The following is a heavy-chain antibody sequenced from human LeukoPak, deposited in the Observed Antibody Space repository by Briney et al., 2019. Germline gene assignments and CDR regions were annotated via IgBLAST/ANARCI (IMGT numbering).Heavy chain of an antibody. CDR1: GFSFSDYA. V-gene: IGHV3-30*19. CDR2: ISYDGSNK. Sequence: PGGSLRLSCAASGFSFSDYAIYWVRQTPGKGLEWVAVISYDGSNKYYADSVKGRFTISRDNSKNTLYLQMNSLRAEDTAVYYCARDSGYWGWGQGTMVTVSS. J-gene: IGHJ3*01. CDR3: ARDSGYWG. D-gene: IGHD3-22*01.